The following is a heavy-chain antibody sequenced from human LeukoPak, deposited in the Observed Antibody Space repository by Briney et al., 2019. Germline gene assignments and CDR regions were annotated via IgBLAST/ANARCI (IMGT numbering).Heavy chain of an antibody. CDR1: GGSVSSSNYY. D-gene: IGHD3-10*01. CDR3: AREKCLGALSRDYYYYGMDV. Sequence: SSETLSLTCTVSGGSVSSSNYYWGWVRQPPGKGLEWVGSISYSGRTYQNPSLKSRVTMSLDTSKNQFSLMLKSVTAADTAVYYCAREKCLGALSRDYYYYGMDVWGQGTTVTVSS. J-gene: IGHJ6*02. CDR2: ISYSGRT. V-gene: IGHV4-39*07.